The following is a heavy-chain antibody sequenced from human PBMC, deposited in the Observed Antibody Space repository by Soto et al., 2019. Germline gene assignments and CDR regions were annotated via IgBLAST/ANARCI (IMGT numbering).Heavy chain of an antibody. V-gene: IGHV1-69*01. CDR2: IIPIFGTA. CDR3: XXXXIFGVVIXXIKDYYYGMDV. Sequence: QVQLVQSGAEVKKPGSSVKVSCKASGGTFSSYAISWVRQAPGQGLEWMGGIIPIFGTANYAQKFQGRVTITADXSTXXXXXXXXXXXXXXXXXXXXXXXXIFGVVIXXIKDYYYGMDVWGQGTTVTVSX. CDR1: GGTFSSYA. J-gene: IGHJ6*02. D-gene: IGHD3-3*01.